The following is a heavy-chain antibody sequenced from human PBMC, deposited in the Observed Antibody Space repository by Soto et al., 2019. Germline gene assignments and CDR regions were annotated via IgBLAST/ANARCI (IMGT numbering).Heavy chain of an antibody. CDR3: VISVTQAPYIVY. V-gene: IGHV4-59*08. CDR1: GGSISSYY. Sequence: KTSETLSLTCTVSGGSISSYYWSWIRQPPGKGLEWIGYIYYSGSTNYNPSLKSRVTISVDTSKNQFSLKLSSVTAADTAVYYCVISVTQAPYIVYWGQGILVTLSS. CDR2: IYYSGST. J-gene: IGHJ4*02.